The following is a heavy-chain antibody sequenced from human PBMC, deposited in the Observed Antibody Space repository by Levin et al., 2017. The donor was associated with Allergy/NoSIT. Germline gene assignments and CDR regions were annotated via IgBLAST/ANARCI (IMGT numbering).Heavy chain of an antibody. CDR3: ARVGVEWLVPLDFDY. CDR2: IKQDGSEK. V-gene: IGHV3-7*01. D-gene: IGHD6-19*01. J-gene: IGHJ4*02. Sequence: SGGSLRLSCAASGFTFSSYWMSWVRQAPGKGLEWVANIKQDGSEKYYVDSVKGRFTISRDNAKNSLYLQMNSLRAEDTAVYYCARVGVEWLVPLDFDYWGQGTLVTVSS. CDR1: GFTFSSYW.